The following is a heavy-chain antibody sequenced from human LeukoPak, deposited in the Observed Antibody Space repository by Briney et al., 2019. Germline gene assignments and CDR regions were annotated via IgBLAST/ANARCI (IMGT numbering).Heavy chain of an antibody. Sequence: GGSLRLSCAASGFTFSSYEMNWVRQAPGKGLEWVSYISSSGSTIYYADSVKGRFTISRDNAENSLYLQMNSLRAEDTAVYYCARRMYYYDSSGYSTVLDYWGQGTLVTVSS. J-gene: IGHJ4*02. D-gene: IGHD3-22*01. CDR3: ARRMYYYDSSGYSTVLDY. CDR2: ISSSGSTI. V-gene: IGHV3-48*03. CDR1: GFTFSSYE.